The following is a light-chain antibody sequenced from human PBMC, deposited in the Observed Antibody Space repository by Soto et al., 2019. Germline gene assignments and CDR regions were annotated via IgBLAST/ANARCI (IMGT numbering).Light chain of an antibody. CDR3: QQYGSSPLT. CDR2: GAS. V-gene: IGKV3-20*01. Sequence: EIVLTQSPGTLSLSPGERATLSCRASQSLSSTYLAWYQQKPGQAPRVLIYGASSWATGIPDRFSGSGSGTDFTLTITRLEPEDFAIYYCQQYGSSPLTFGGGTRVEIK. CDR1: QSLSSTY. J-gene: IGKJ4*01.